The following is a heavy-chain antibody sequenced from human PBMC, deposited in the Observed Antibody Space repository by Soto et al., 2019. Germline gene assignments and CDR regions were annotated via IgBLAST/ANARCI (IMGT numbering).Heavy chain of an antibody. D-gene: IGHD1-1*01. CDR1: GFIFSDHY. Sequence: GGSLRLSWAASGFIFSDHYMGWVRQAPGKGLEWIGRSRNRGHNYMVEYAASVEGRFTISRDVSKNSFYLQMNSLKTEDTAMYYCASPQFGTLDFWGRGTLVTVSS. V-gene: IGHV3-72*01. J-gene: IGHJ4*02. CDR2: SRNRGHNYMV. CDR3: ASPQFGTLDF.